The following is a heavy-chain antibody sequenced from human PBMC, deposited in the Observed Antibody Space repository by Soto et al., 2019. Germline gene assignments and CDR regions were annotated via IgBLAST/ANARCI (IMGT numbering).Heavy chain of an antibody. J-gene: IGHJ4*02. CDR3: ARAQIVVVPAQAAEGYYFDY. Sequence: GGSLRLSCAASGFTFSDYYMSWIRQAPGKGLEWVSYISSSGSTIYYADSVKGRFTISRDNAKNSLYLQMNSLRAEDTAVYYCARAQIVVVPAQAAEGYYFDYWGQGTLVTVSS. CDR2: ISSSGSTI. V-gene: IGHV3-11*01. D-gene: IGHD2-2*01. CDR1: GFTFSDYY.